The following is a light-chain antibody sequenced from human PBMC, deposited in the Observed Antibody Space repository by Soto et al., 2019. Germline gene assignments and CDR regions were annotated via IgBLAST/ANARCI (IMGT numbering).Light chain of an antibody. Sequence: QSVLTQPPSASGTPGQRVTISCSGRSTNIGSNYVYWYQQLPGTAPKLLIYRNNQRPSGVPDLFSGSKSGTSASLAISGLRSEDEADYYCAAWDDSLSAHYVFGTGTKVTVL. CDR2: RNN. J-gene: IGLJ1*01. CDR1: STNIGSNY. CDR3: AAWDDSLSAHYV. V-gene: IGLV1-47*01.